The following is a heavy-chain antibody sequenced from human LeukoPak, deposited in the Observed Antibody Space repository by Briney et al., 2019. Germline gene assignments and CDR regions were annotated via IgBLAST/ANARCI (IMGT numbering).Heavy chain of an antibody. CDR3: ATGAYYYDSSGYYYVWYFQH. D-gene: IGHD3-22*01. CDR2: INHSGST. J-gene: IGHJ1*01. CDR1: GGSFSGYY. Sequence: SETLSLTCAVYGGSFSGYYWSWIRQPPGKGLEWIGEINHSGSTNYNPSLKSRVTISVDTSKNQFSLKLSSVTAADTAVYYCATGAYYYDSSGYYYVWYFQHWGQGTLVTVSS. V-gene: IGHV4-34*01.